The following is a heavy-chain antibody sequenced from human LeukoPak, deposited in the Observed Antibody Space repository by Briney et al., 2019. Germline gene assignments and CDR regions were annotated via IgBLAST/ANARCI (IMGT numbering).Heavy chain of an antibody. CDR3: ARDGHVEWELLFDY. CDR1: GGSISSSSYY. V-gene: IGHV4-39*07. D-gene: IGHD1-26*01. CDR2: IYYSGST. Sequence: PSETLSLTCTVSGGSISSSSYYWGWIRQPPGKGLEWIGSIYYSGSTYYNPSLKSRVTISVDTSKNQFSLKLSSVTAADTAVYYCARDGHVEWELLFDYWGQGTLVTVSS. J-gene: IGHJ4*02.